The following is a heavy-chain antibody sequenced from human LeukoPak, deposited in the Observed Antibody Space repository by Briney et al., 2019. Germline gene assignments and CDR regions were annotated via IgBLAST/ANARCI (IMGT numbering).Heavy chain of an antibody. CDR3: ARTGDTAMGDFDY. J-gene: IGHJ4*02. CDR1: GYSISSSNW. Sequence: PSETLSLTCAVSGYSISSSNWWGWIRQPPGKGLEWIGYIYYSGSTYYNPSLKSRVTMSVDTSKNQFSLKLSSVTAVDTAVYYCARTGDTAMGDFDYWGQGTLVTVSS. D-gene: IGHD5-18*01. V-gene: IGHV4-28*01. CDR2: IYYSGST.